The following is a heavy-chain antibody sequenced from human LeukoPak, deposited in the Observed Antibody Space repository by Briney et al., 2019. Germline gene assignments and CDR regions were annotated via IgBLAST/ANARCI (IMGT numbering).Heavy chain of an antibody. Sequence: GGSLRLSCAASGFTFSSYAMHWVRQAPGQGLEYVSAISSNGGSTYYANSVKGRFTISRDNSKNTLYLQMGSLRAEDMAVYYCASPGAYYWGQRPLVTVSS. CDR2: ISSNGGST. V-gene: IGHV3-64*01. CDR1: GFTFSSYA. J-gene: IGHJ4*02. CDR3: ASPGAYY.